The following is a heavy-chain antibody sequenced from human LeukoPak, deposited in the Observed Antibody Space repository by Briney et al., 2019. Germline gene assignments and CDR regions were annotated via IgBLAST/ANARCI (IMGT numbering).Heavy chain of an antibody. V-gene: IGHV4-59*08. CDR2: IYYSGST. CDR3: ARGGYFDNYYYYMDV. J-gene: IGHJ6*03. Sequence: SETLSLTCTVSGGSISSYYWSWIRQPPGKGLEWIGYIYYSGSTNYNPSLKSRVTISVDTSKNQFSLKLSSVTAADTAVYYCARGGYFDNYYYYMDVWGKGTTVTISS. D-gene: IGHD3-9*01. CDR1: GGSISSYY.